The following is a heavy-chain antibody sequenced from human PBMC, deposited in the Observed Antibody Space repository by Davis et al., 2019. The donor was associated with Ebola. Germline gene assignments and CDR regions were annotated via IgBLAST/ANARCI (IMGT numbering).Heavy chain of an antibody. V-gene: IGHV5-10-1*01. J-gene: IGHJ6*02. CDR2: IDPSDSYT. CDR1: GYSFTSYW. CDR3: ASHIYYYYGMDV. Sequence: GESLKISCAASGYSFTSYWISWVRQMPGKGLEWMGRIDPSDSYTNYSPSFQGHVTISADKSISTAYLQWSSLKASDTAMYYCASHIYYYYGMDVWGQGTTVTVSS.